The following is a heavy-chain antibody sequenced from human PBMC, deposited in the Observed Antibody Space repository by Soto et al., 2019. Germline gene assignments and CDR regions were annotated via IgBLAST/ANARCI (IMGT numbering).Heavy chain of an antibody. CDR3: ASYYGSGSFYGMDV. D-gene: IGHD3-10*01. J-gene: IGHJ6*02. CDR2: IYHSGST. CDR1: GGSISSAGYS. V-gene: IGHV4-30-2*01. Sequence: QLQLQESGSGLVEPSQTLSLTCAVSGGSISSAGYSWSWIRQPPGKGLEWIGYIYHSGSTYYSPSLKSRVTIPLDRSKNQFSLRLTSVTAADTAVYYCASYYGSGSFYGMDVWGQGTTVTVSS.